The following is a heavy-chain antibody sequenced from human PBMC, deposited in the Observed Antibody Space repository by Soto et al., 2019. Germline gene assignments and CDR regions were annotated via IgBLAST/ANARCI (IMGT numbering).Heavy chain of an antibody. CDR1: GYTLTELS. D-gene: IGHD2-2*02. CDR3: ATGGVGVVVPAAIGFDY. V-gene: IGHV1-24*01. CDR2: FDPEDGET. J-gene: IGHJ4*02. Sequence: AASVKVSCKVSGYTLTELSMHWVRQAPGKGLEWMGGFDPEDGETIYAQKFQGRVTMTEDTSTDTAYMELSSLRSEDTAVYYCATGGVGVVVPAAIGFDYWGQGTLVTVSS.